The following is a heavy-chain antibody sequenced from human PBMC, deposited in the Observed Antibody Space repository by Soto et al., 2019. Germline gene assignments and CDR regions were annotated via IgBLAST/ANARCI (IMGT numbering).Heavy chain of an antibody. Sequence: QVQLVQSGAEVKKPGASVKVSCKASGYTFTSYAMHWVRQAPGQRLEWMGWINAGNGNTKYSQKFQGRGTITRDTAASTAYMELSSLRSEDTAVYYGARVDYVTKYGMDVWGQGTTVTVSS. CDR1: GYTFTSYA. V-gene: IGHV1-3*01. CDR2: INAGNGNT. CDR3: ARVDYVTKYGMDV. J-gene: IGHJ6*02. D-gene: IGHD3-10*02.